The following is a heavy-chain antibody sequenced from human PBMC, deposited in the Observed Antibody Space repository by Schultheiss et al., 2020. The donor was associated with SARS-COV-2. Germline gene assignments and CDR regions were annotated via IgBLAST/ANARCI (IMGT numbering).Heavy chain of an antibody. CDR1: GYTFTGYY. CDR2: INPNSGGT. Sequence: SVKVSCKASGYTFTGYYMHWVRQAPGQGLEWMGRINPNSGGTNYAQKFQGRVTMTRDTSISTAYMELSRLRSDDTAVYYCARAVHCSGGSCYSSPYYYYYYMDVWGKGTTVTVSS. V-gene: IGHV1-2*06. D-gene: IGHD2-15*01. J-gene: IGHJ6*03. CDR3: ARAVHCSGGSCYSSPYYYYYYMDV.